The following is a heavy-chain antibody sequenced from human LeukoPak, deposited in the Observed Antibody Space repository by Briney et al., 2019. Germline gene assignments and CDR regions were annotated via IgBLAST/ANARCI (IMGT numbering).Heavy chain of an antibody. CDR2: IYYSGST. CDR3: APSGGYLLPGVY. V-gene: IGHV4-39*01. CDR1: GVSISSSSYY. D-gene: IGHD6-19*01. Sequence: SSETLSLTCTVSGVSISSSSYYWGWIRQPPGKGLEGIGSIYYSGSTYYNPSLDSRVTISVDTSKNQYSLKLSPVTAADTAVSYCAPSGGYLLPGVYWGQGTPVTVAS. J-gene: IGHJ4*02.